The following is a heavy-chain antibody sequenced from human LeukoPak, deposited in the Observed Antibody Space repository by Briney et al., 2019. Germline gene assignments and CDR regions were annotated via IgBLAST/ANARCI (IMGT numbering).Heavy chain of an antibody. V-gene: IGHV4-34*01. Sequence: SETLSLTCAVYGGSFSGYYWSWIRQPPGKGLEWIGEINHSGSTNYNPSLKSRVTISVDTSKNQFSLKLSSVTAADTAVYYCARGRSGWVVAATSVRFDYWGQGTLVTVSS. J-gene: IGHJ4*02. CDR1: GGSFSGYY. D-gene: IGHD2-15*01. CDR2: INHSGST. CDR3: ARGRSGWVVAATSVRFDY.